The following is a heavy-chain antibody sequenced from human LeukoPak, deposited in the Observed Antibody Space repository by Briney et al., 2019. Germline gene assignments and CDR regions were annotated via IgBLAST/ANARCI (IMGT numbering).Heavy chain of an antibody. V-gene: IGHV3-48*03. CDR3: AKGQSSHFDY. D-gene: IGHD3-10*01. CDR1: GFTFSNSE. CDR2: ISRSGGTL. J-gene: IGHJ4*02. Sequence: PGGSLRLSCAASGFTFSNSEMNWVRQAPGKGLEWVPYISRSGGTLYYADSVKGRFTISRDNTKNLLYLQMNSLRAEDTAVYYCAKGQSSHFDYWGQGTLVTVSS.